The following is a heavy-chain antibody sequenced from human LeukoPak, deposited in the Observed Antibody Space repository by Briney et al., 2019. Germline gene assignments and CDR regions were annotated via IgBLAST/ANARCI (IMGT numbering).Heavy chain of an antibody. D-gene: IGHD7-27*01. CDR1: GFIVSSNY. V-gene: IGHV3-53*01. CDR2: IYSDGST. CDR3: ASGRNWGALFDH. J-gene: IGHJ4*02. Sequence: GGSLRLSCAASGFIVSSNYMSWVRQAPGKGLEGVSIIYSDGSTYYADSVKGRFTLSRDNSKNTLYLQMNSLRAEDTAVYYCASGRNWGALFDHWGQGTLVTVSS.